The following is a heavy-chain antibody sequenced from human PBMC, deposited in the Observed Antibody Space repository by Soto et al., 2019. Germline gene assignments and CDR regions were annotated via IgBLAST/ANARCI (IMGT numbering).Heavy chain of an antibody. D-gene: IGHD6-13*01. CDR1: GFTFSSHW. V-gene: IGHV3-7*01. CDR3: ARIASAGRGWDV. Sequence: EVQLVESGGGLVQPGGSLRLSCAACGFTFSSHWMSWVRQAPAKGLEWVGNIKQDGSEKNYVDFVEGRFTISRDNAENSLYLQMNSLRAEDTAVYYCARIASAGRGWDVWGQGTTVVVSS. J-gene: IGHJ6*02. CDR2: IKQDGSEK.